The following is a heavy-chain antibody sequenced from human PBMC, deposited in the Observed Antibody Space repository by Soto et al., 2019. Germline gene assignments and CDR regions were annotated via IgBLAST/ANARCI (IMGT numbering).Heavy chain of an antibody. J-gene: IGHJ4*02. Sequence: SETLSLTCTVSGGSISNYYWSWIRQPPGKGLEWIGYIHYSGNTKYNPSLKSRVTISADTSMDQFSLKLTSVTAADTAVYYCARAHYDFWSGYFATIDYWGQGTLVTVSS. D-gene: IGHD3-3*01. CDR2: IHYSGNT. V-gene: IGHV4-59*08. CDR3: ARAHYDFWSGYFATIDY. CDR1: GGSISNYY.